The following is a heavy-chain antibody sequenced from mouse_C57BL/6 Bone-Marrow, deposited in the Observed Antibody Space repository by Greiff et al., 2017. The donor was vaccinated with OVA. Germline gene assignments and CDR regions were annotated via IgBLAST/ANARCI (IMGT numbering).Heavy chain of an antibody. CDR1: GYTFTSYW. CDR3: ARILLEHAMDY. J-gene: IGHJ4*01. D-gene: IGHD2-10*01. V-gene: IGHV1-69*01. Sequence: VQLQQPGAELVMPGASVKLSCKASGYTFTSYWMHWVKQRPGQGLEWIGEIDPSDSYTNYNQKFKGKSTLTVDKSSSTAYMQLSSLTSEDSAVYYCARILLEHAMDYWGQGTSVTVSS. CDR2: IDPSDSYT.